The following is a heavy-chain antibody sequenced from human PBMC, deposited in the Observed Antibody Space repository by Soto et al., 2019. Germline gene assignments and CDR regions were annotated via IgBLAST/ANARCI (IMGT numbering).Heavy chain of an antibody. CDR2: MNPNSGNT. CDR3: ARGIYQLLYGYGMDV. CDR1: GYTFTSYD. D-gene: IGHD2-2*02. V-gene: IGHV1-8*01. Sequence: ASVKVSCKASGYTFTSYDINWVRQATGQGLEWMGWMNPNSGNTGYAQKFQGRVTMTRNTSISTAYMELSSLRSEDTAVYYCARGIYQLLYGYGMDVWGQGTTVTVSS. J-gene: IGHJ6*02.